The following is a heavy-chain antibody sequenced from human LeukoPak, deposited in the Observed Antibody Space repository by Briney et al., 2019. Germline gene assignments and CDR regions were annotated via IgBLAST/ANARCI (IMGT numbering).Heavy chain of an antibody. CDR3: ARSTAYYDFWSGYYTSGDFDY. D-gene: IGHD3-3*01. CDR2: INHSGST. CDR1: GGSFSGYY. J-gene: IGHJ4*02. V-gene: IGHV4-34*01. Sequence: SETLSLTCAVYGGSFSGYYWSWIRQPPGKGLEWIGEINHSGSTNYNPSLKSRVTISVDTSKNQFSLKLSSVTAADTAVYYCARSTAYYDFWSGYYTSGDFDYWGQGTLVIVSS.